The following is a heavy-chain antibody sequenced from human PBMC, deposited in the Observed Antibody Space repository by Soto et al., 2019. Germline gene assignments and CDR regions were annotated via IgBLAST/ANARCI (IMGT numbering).Heavy chain of an antibody. D-gene: IGHD3-22*01. Sequence: QVQLVESGGGVVQPGRSLRLSCAASGYTFSSYAMHWVRQAPGKGLVWVAVISYDGSNKYYADSVKGRFTISRDNSKNTLYRQMNSLRAEDTAVYYCARDWARFSGYDYYFDYWGQGTLVTVSS. CDR1: GYTFSSYA. CDR3: ARDWARFSGYDYYFDY. CDR2: ISYDGSNK. J-gene: IGHJ4*02. V-gene: IGHV3-30-3*01.